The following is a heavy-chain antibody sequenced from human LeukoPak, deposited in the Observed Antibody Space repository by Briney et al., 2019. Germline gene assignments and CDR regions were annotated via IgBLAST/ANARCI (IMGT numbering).Heavy chain of an antibody. CDR2: TYYKSAWYN. CDR3: ARGTGWPQFDY. D-gene: IGHD6-19*01. Sequence: SQTLSLTCAISGDSVPRDSIARNWIRQSPSRGLEWLGRTYYKSAWYNDYAVSVKGRIIINPDTSKNQFSLQLNSVTPEDTAVYYCARGTGWPQFDYWGQGTLVTVSS. CDR1: GDSVPRDSIA. V-gene: IGHV6-1*01. J-gene: IGHJ4*02.